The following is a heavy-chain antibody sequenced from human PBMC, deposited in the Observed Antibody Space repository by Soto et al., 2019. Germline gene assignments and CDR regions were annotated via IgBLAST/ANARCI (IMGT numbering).Heavy chain of an antibody. CDR3: ARDPAGWQSDP. CDR2: LWYDASNK. Sequence: PGGSLRLSCAASGFTFSSYGMHWVRQAPGKGLEGVAVLWYDASNKYYADSVKGRFTISIDNSMNTLFLQMNSLRAEDTAVYYCARDPAGWQSDPWGQRTLVTVSS. J-gene: IGHJ5*02. V-gene: IGHV3-33*01. CDR1: GFTFSSYG. D-gene: IGHD6-19*01.